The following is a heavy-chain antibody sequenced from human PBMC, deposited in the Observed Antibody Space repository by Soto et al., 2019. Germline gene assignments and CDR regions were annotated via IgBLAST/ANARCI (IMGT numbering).Heavy chain of an antibody. CDR1: GGSISSYY. CDR2: IYYSGST. V-gene: IGHV4-59*12. CDR3: AREYDSSGLAWFDP. D-gene: IGHD3-22*01. Sequence: ETLSLTCTVSGGSISSYYWSWIRQPPGKGLEWIGYIYYSGSTNYNPSLKSRVTISVDTSKNQFSLKLSSVTAADTAVYYCAREYDSSGLAWFDPWGQGTLVTVSS. J-gene: IGHJ5*02.